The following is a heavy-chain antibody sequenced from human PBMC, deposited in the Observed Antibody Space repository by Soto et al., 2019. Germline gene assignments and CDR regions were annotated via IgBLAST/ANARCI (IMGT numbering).Heavy chain of an antibody. CDR3: ARTLYGNNVDY. CDR1: GYTFTSYD. Sequence: GASVKVSCKASGYTFTSYDINWVRQAPGQRLEWMGWINAGHGNTEYSQKFQGRVTITRDTSASTAYMQLSSLRSEDTAVYYCARTLYGNNVDYWGQGTLVTVS. D-gene: IGHD4-4*01. V-gene: IGHV1-3*01. CDR2: INAGHGNT. J-gene: IGHJ4*02.